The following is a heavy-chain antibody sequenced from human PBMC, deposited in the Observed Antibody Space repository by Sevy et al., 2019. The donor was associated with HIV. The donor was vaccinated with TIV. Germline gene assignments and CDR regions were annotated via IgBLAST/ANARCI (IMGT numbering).Heavy chain of an antibody. CDR1: GFTFDDYA. CDR2: ISWNSGSI. D-gene: IGHD1-26*01. Sequence: GGSLRLSCAASGFTFDDYAMHWVRQAPGKGLEWVSGISWNSGSIGYADSVKGRFTISRDNAKNSLYLQMNSLRAEDTALYYCVKDGATFYYYYGMGVWGQGTTVTVSS. V-gene: IGHV3-9*01. CDR3: VKDGATFYYYYGMGV. J-gene: IGHJ6*02.